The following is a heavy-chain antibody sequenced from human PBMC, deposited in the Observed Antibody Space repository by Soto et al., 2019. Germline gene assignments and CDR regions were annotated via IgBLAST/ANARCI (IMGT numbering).Heavy chain of an antibody. CDR3: ATAFQLQAY. Sequence: QVQLVQSGAEVKKPGSSVKVSCKASGGSFNSYAISWVRQAPGQGLEWMGRIIPVLGLTNYSEKFQVRFTITADTADKSSTVAYMELTSLRSEDTALYYCATAFQLQAYWGQGTLVTVSS. V-gene: IGHV1-69*02. D-gene: IGHD1-1*01. CDR2: IIPVLGLT. J-gene: IGHJ4*02. CDR1: GGSFNSYA.